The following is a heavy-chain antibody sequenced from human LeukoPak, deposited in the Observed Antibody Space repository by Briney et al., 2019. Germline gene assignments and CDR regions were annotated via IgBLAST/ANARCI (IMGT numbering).Heavy chain of an antibody. Sequence: CGPTVVNPTQTLTLTYTFSGFSLPTSGMRVSWIRQPPGKALEWLARIDWDDDKYYSTSLKTRLTISKDTPKNQVVLIMTNMDPVDTATYYCTRSRGYDYGYDQWGQGTLVTVSS. CDR3: TRSRGYDYGYDQ. CDR1: GFSLPTSGMR. J-gene: IGHJ5*02. V-gene: IGHV2-70*04. D-gene: IGHD5-18*01. CDR2: IDWDDDK.